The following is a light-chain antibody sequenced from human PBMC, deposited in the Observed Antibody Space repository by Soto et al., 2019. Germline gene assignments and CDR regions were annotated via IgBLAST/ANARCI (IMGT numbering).Light chain of an antibody. Sequence: EIVMTQSPVTLSVSPGERATLSCRASQSVSSNLAWYQKKPGQAPRLLIDGASIRATGIPARFSGSGSGTEFTPTISGLQSEDFAVYYCQKYNDWPLTFGGGTKVDIK. CDR1: QSVSSN. CDR3: QKYNDWPLT. CDR2: GAS. J-gene: IGKJ4*01. V-gene: IGKV3-15*01.